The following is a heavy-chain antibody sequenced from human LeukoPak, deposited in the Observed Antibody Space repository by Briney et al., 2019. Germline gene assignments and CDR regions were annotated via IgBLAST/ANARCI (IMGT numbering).Heavy chain of an antibody. CDR2: IRSKANSYAT. CDR3: AKSGKYPAMITFGGNYYMDV. Sequence: PGGSLRLSCAASGFTFSGSAMHWVRQASGKGLEWVGRIRSKANSYATAYAASVKGRFTISRDDSKNTAYLQMNSLKTEDTAVYYCAKSGKYPAMITFGGNYYMDVWGKGTTVTVSS. J-gene: IGHJ6*03. V-gene: IGHV3-73*01. D-gene: IGHD3-16*01. CDR1: GFTFSGSA.